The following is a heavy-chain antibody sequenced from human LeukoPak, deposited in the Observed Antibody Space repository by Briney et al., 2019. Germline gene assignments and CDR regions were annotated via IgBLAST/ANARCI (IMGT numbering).Heavy chain of an antibody. V-gene: IGHV3-30*04. CDR2: ISYDGSNK. CDR1: GFTFSSYA. J-gene: IGHJ4*02. CDR3: AKDQRWESPHYLDS. D-gene: IGHD1-26*01. Sequence: GGSLRLSCAASGFTFSSYAMHWVRQAPGKGLEWVAVISYDGSNKYYADSVKGRFTISRDNSKNTLYVQMNSLRDEDTALYYCAKDQRWESPHYLDSWGQGTLVTVSS.